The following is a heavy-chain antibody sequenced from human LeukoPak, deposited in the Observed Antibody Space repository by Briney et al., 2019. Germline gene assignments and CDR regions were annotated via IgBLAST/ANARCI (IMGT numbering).Heavy chain of an antibody. D-gene: IGHD6-19*01. Sequence: GRSLRLSCAASGFTFSNYGMHWVRQAPGKGLEWVAVIWYDGSNKYYADSVKGRFTISRDNSKNTLYLQMNSLRAEDTAVYYCAKDKYSSGWHYDYWGQGTLVTVSS. CDR3: AKDKYSSGWHYDY. CDR2: IWYDGSNK. CDR1: GFTFSNYG. J-gene: IGHJ4*02. V-gene: IGHV3-33*03.